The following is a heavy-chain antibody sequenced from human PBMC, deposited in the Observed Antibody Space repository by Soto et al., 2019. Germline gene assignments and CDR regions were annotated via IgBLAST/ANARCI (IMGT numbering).Heavy chain of an antibody. V-gene: IGHV3-53*01. Sequence: PGGSLRLSCAASGFTVSSNYMSWVRQAPGKGLEWVSVIYSGGSTYYADSVKGRFTISRDNSKNTLYLQMNSLRAEDTAVYYCARDRGVAVADDAFDIWGQGTMVTVSS. CDR3: ARDRGVAVADDAFDI. CDR1: GFTVSSNY. J-gene: IGHJ3*02. D-gene: IGHD6-19*01. CDR2: IYSGGST.